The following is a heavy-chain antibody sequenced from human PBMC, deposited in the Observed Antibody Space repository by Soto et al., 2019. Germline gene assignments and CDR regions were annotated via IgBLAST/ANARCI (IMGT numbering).Heavy chain of an antibody. CDR1: GFTFSSDW. V-gene: IGHV3-7*04. Sequence: EVQLVESGGGLVQPGGSLRLSCAASGFTFSSDWMSWVRQAPGKGLEWVANIKEDGGKKYYVDSVRGRFTISRDNAKNSLYLQMNLLRAEDTAVYYSARGLYNIGWYMDYFDSWGQGKLVTVSS. J-gene: IGHJ4*02. CDR3: ARGLYNIGWYMDYFDS. D-gene: IGHD6-19*01. CDR2: IKEDGGKK.